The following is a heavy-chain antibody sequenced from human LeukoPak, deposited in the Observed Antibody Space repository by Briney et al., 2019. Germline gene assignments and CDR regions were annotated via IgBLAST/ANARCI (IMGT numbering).Heavy chain of an antibody. V-gene: IGHV3-33*01. J-gene: IGHJ6*02. CDR2: IWYDGSNK. Sequence: GGSLRLSCAASGFTFSNYGMHWVRQAPGKGLEWVAVIWYDGSNKYYADSVKGRFTISRDNSKNTLYLQMNSLRAEDTAVYYCARAPPPSSSSWDRSYYYYYDMDVWGQGTTVTVSS. CDR1: GFTFSNYG. D-gene: IGHD6-13*01. CDR3: ARAPPPSSSSWDRSYYYYYDMDV.